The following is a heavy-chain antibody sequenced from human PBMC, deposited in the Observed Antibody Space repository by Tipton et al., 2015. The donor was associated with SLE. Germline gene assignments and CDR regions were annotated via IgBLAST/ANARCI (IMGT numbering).Heavy chain of an antibody. V-gene: IGHV3-30*02. Sequence: SLRLSCAASGFTFSSYGMHWVRQAPGKGLEWVAFIRYDGSNKYYADSVKGRFTISRDNSENTLYLQMNSLRAEDTAVYYCAKEGIAAAVYYFDYWGQGTLVTVSS. CDR1: GFTFSSYG. CDR3: AKEGIAAAVYYFDY. J-gene: IGHJ4*02. D-gene: IGHD6-13*01. CDR2: IRYDGSNK.